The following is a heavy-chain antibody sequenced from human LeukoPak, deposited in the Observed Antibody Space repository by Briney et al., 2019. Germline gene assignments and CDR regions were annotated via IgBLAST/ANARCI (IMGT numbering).Heavy chain of an antibody. V-gene: IGHV3-30*02. CDR3: AKGGFRIAAASGWFDP. D-gene: IGHD6-13*01. CDR2: IRYDGSNK. CDR1: GFTFSSYG. J-gene: IGHJ5*02. Sequence: GGSLRLSCAASGFTFSSYGMHWVRQAPGKGLEWVAFIRYDGSNKYYADSVKGRFTISRDNSKNTLYLQMNSLRAEDTAVYYCAKGGFRIAAASGWFDPWGQGTLVTVSS.